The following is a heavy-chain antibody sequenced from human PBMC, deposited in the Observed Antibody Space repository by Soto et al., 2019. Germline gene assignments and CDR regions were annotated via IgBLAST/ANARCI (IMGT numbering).Heavy chain of an antibody. CDR3: ALRYFDWPSPYYYYGMDV. V-gene: IGHV4-34*01. CDR1: GGSFSGYY. CDR2: INHSGST. D-gene: IGHD3-9*01. Sequence: PSETLSLTCAVYGGSFSGYYWSWIRQPPGKGLEWIGEINHSGSTNYNPSLKSRVTISVDTSKNQFSLKLSSVTAADTAVYYCALRYFDWPSPYYYYGMDVWGQGTTVTVSS. J-gene: IGHJ6*02.